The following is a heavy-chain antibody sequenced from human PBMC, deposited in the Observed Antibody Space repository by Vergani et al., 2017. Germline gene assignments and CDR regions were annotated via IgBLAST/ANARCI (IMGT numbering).Heavy chain of an antibody. J-gene: IGHJ5*02. CDR1: GYTFTGYY. CDR3: ARGCSSTSCYGFDP. Sequence: QVQLVQSGAEVKKPGASVKVSCKASGYTFTGYYMHWVRQAPGQGLEWMGWINPNSGGTHYAQKFQGRVTMTRYTSISTAYMELRRLRSDDTAVYYCARGCSSTSCYGFDPWGQGTLVTVSS. V-gene: IGHV1-2*02. D-gene: IGHD2-2*01. CDR2: INPNSGGT.